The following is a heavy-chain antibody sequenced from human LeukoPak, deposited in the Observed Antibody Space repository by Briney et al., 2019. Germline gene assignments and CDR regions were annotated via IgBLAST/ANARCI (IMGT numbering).Heavy chain of an antibody. J-gene: IGHJ5*02. V-gene: IGHV4-61*02. Sequence: SETLSLTCTVSGGSISSGSYYWSWIRQPAGKGLEWMGRIYTSGSTNYNPSLKSRVTISVDTSKNQFSLKLSSVTAADTAVYYCARAGSYYYDSSGYYRWGQGTLVTVSS. CDR2: IYTSGST. D-gene: IGHD3-22*01. CDR1: GGSISSGSYY. CDR3: ARAGSYYYDSSGYYR.